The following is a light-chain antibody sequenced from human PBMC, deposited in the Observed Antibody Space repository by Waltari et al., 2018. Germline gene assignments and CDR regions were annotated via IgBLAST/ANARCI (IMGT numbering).Light chain of an antibody. CDR2: DVR. CDR3: SSYTTSSTL. J-gene: IGLJ1*01. CDR1: SSDVGDYDH. Sequence: QSALTQPASVSGSPGQSITISCTGTSSDVGDYDHVSWYQQHPGKAPKLMIYDVRKRPSGVFIRFSGAKSGNTASLTISGLQAEDEADYYCSSYTTSSTLFGTGTKVTVL. V-gene: IGLV2-14*03.